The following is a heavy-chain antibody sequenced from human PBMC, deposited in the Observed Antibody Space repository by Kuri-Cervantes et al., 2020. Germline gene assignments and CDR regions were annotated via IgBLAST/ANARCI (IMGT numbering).Heavy chain of an antibody. Sequence: GESLKISCKGSGYSFTSYGISWVRQAPGQGLEWMRWISAYNGNTNYAQKLQGRVTMTTDTSTSTAYMELSSLRSEDTAVYYCASGGTGGWNNYFDYWGQGTLVTVSS. D-gene: IGHD6-19*01. CDR1: GYSFTSYG. CDR2: ISAYNGNT. V-gene: IGHV1-18*01. J-gene: IGHJ4*02. CDR3: ASGGTGGWNNYFDY.